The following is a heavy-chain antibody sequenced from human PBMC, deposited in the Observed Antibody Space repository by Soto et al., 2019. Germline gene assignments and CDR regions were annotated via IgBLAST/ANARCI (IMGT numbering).Heavy chain of an antibody. D-gene: IGHD6-6*01. V-gene: IGHV1-46*03. J-gene: IGHJ4*02. CDR2: INPSGGST. CDR3: ARGTRRGAAARSYYFDY. CDR1: GYTFTSYY. Sequence: GASVKVSCKASGYTFTSYYMHWVRQAPGQGLEWMGIINPSGGSTSYAQKFQGRVTMTRDTSTSTVYMELSSLRSEDTAVYYCARGTRRGAAARSYYFDYWGQGTLVTVSS.